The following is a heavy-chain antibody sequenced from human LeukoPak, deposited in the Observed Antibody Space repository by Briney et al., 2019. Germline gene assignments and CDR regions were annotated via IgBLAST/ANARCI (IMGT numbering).Heavy chain of an antibody. V-gene: IGHV3-23*01. CDR3: AKKIDSGSYPLDY. D-gene: IGHD3-10*01. CDR2: ISGSGETT. CDR1: GFTFGSFS. J-gene: IGHJ4*02. Sequence: GGSLRLSCAASGFTFGSFSMSWVRQAPGKGLEWVSVISGSGETTFYADSVRGRFTISRDNSKSTLYLQMTSLRAEDTGVYYCAKKIDSGSYPLDYWGREPWSPSPQ.